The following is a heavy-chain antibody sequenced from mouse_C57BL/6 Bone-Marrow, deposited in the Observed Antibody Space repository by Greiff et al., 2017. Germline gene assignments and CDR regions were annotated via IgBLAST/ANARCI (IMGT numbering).Heavy chain of an antibody. V-gene: IGHV1-69*01. CDR1: GYTFTSYW. J-gene: IGHJ2*01. CDR3: ARGGYDYDYYYFDY. D-gene: IGHD2-4*01. Sequence: QVQLQQPGAELVMPGASVKLSCKASGYTFTSYWMHWVKQRPGQGLEWIGEIDPSDSYTNYTQKFKGKSTLTVDKSSSTAYMQLSSLTSEDSAVYYCARGGYDYDYYYFDYWGQGTTLTVSS. CDR2: IDPSDSYT.